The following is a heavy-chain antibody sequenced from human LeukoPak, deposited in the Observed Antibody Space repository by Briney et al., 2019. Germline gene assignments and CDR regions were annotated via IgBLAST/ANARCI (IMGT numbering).Heavy chain of an antibody. CDR2: IYYSGST. V-gene: IGHV4-61*01. Sequence: SETLSLTCTVSGGSVSSGSYHWSWIRQPPGKPLEWIGYIYYSGSTTYNPSLKSRVTISVDTSKNQFSLKLSSVTAADTAVYYCARGRLGAAAKNWFDPWGQGTLVTVSS. J-gene: IGHJ5*02. CDR3: ARGRLGAAAKNWFDP. CDR1: GGSVSSGSYH. D-gene: IGHD6-13*01.